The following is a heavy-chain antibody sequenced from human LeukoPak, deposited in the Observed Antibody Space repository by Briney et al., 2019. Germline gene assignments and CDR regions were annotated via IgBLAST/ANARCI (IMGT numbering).Heavy chain of an antibody. D-gene: IGHD3-3*01. CDR1: GFTFSSYA. Sequence: GGSLRLSCAASGFTFSSYAMSWVRQAPGKGLEWVSAISGSGGSTYYADSVKGRFTISRDNSKNTLYLQMYSLRAEDTAVYYCAKAPNYDFWSGYDPFDPWGQGTLVTVSS. CDR3: AKAPNYDFWSGYDPFDP. J-gene: IGHJ5*02. CDR2: ISGSGGST. V-gene: IGHV3-23*01.